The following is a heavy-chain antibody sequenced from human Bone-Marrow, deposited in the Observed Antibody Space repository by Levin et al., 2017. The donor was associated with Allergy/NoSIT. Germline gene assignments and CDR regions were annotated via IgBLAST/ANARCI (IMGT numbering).Heavy chain of an antibody. Sequence: ASVKVSCTISGYTFSDYYIHWVRQAPGQGLEWMGWINPKRGDTTFAQKFHGRVVLSRNTSISTAYMELGSLRSDDTALYYCARGGSGSNDYWGQGTLVPVSS. V-gene: IGHV1-2*02. D-gene: IGHD1-26*01. CDR3: ARGGSGSNDY. CDR1: GYTFSDYY. CDR2: INPKRGDT. J-gene: IGHJ4*02.